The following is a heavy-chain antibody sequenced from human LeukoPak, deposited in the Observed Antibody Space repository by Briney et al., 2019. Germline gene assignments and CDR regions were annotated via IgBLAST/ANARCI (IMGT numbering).Heavy chain of an antibody. D-gene: IGHD3-10*01. V-gene: IGHV3-23*01. CDR1: GFPFSSYA. J-gene: IGHJ4*02. CDR3: ARADYYTSGTYRYYFDY. Sequence: GGSLRLSCAGSGFPFSSYAMSWVRQAPGKGLEWVSGISGSGDSTYYADSVKGRFTISGDNSKNTLYLQMNSLRAEDTAVYYCARADYYTSGTYRYYFDYWGQGTLVTVSS. CDR2: ISGSGDST.